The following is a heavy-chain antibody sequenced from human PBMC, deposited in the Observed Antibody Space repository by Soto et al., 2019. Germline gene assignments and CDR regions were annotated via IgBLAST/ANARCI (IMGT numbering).Heavy chain of an antibody. CDR3: QRAHDVDWFDS. Sequence: GGSLRLSCTASGFSFSSYTMNWVRQAPGKGLQWVASITNRGTHTYSADSVKGRFTISRDNDKNSLYLQMNSLRAEGTATYYCQRAHDVDWFDSWGLGTLVTVSS. V-gene: IGHV3-21*06. J-gene: IGHJ5*01. CDR2: ITNRGTHT. CDR1: GFSFSSYT.